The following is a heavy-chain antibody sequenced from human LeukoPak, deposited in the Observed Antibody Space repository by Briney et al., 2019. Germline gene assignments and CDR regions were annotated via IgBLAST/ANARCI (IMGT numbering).Heavy chain of an antibody. Sequence: PGRSLRLSCAASGFTFSSYGMHWVRQAPGKGLEWVAVIWYDGSKKYYADSVKGRFTISRDNSKNTLYLQMNSLRAEDTAVYYCAKGPRFWSGYYTPEYYFDYWGQGTLVTVSS. J-gene: IGHJ4*02. V-gene: IGHV3-33*06. CDR2: IWYDGSKK. D-gene: IGHD3-3*01. CDR1: GFTFSSYG. CDR3: AKGPRFWSGYYTPEYYFDY.